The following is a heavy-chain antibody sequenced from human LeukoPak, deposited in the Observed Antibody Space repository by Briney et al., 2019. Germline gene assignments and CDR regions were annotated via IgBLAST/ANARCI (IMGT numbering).Heavy chain of an antibody. V-gene: IGHV1-24*01. D-gene: IGHD6-13*01. Sequence: ASVKVSRKFSVYTLTELSMHWVRQAPGKGLEWVGGFDPEDGEKVYAQKFQGRLTMTTDTSTSTAYMELRSLRSDDTAVYYCARDLPYSSSWESIDYWGQGTLVTVSS. CDR3: ARDLPYSSSWESIDY. CDR1: VYTLTELS. J-gene: IGHJ4*02. CDR2: FDPEDGEK.